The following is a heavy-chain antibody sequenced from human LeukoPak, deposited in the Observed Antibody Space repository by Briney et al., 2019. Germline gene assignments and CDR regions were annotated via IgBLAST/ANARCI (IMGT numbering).Heavy chain of an antibody. CDR2: IYYSGST. V-gene: IGHV4-30-4*08. J-gene: IGHJ5*02. Sequence: SETLSLTCTVSGGSISSGDYYWSWIRQPPGKGLEWIGYIYYSGSTYYNPSLKSRVTMSVDTSKNQFSLKLSSVTAADTAVYYCARDLSGWYSGWFDPWGQGTLVTVSS. D-gene: IGHD6-19*01. CDR1: GGSISSGDYY. CDR3: ARDLSGWYSGWFDP.